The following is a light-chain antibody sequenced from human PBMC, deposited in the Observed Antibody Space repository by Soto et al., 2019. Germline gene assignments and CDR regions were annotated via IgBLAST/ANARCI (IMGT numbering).Light chain of an antibody. Sequence: EIVLTQSPGTLSLSPGERATLSCRASQSVASNYLAWYQQKPGQAPRVLIYGASSRASGIPDRFSSSGSGTDFTLTISRLEAEDFAVYYCQQYGLSHTFGQGTKLEIK. CDR1: QSVASNY. V-gene: IGKV3-20*01. CDR2: GAS. J-gene: IGKJ2*01. CDR3: QQYGLSHT.